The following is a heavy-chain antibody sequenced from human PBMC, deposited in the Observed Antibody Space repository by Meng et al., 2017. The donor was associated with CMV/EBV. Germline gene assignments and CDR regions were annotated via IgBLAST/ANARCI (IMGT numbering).Heavy chain of an antibody. J-gene: IGHJ5*02. CDR1: GGSISSYY. D-gene: IGHD5-18*01. CDR2: IYYSGST. Sequence: SETLSLTCTVSGGSISSYYWSWIRQPPGKGLEWIGYIYYSGSTNYNPSLKSRVTISVDTSKNQFSLELSSVTAADTAAYYCARDMDSYGYGSWGQGTLVTVSS. V-gene: IGHV4-59*01. CDR3: ARDMDSYGYGS.